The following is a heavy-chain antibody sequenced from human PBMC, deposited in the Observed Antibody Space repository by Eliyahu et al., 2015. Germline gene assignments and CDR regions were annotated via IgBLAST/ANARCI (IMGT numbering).Heavy chain of an antibody. J-gene: IGHJ5*02. CDR3: ARVAPNLWFDP. V-gene: IGHV3-21*01. D-gene: IGHD4/OR15-4a*01. CDR1: GFTFSSYS. Sequence: EVQLVESGGGLVKPGGSLRLSCAXSGFTFSSYSMNWVRQAPGKGLEWVSSISSSSSYIYYADSVKGRFTISRDNAKNSLYLQMNSLRAEDTAVYYCARVAPNLWFDPWGQGTLVTVSS. CDR2: ISSSSSYI.